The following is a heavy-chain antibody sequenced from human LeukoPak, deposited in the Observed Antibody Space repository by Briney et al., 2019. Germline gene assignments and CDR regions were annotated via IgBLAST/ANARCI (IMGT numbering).Heavy chain of an antibody. J-gene: IGHJ3*02. CDR2: INPNSGGT. V-gene: IGHV1-2*04. D-gene: IGHD3-10*01. CDR3: ARVYSMVRGVNGYAVDI. Sequence: ASVKVSCKASGYTFTGYYMHWVRQAPGQGLEWMGWINPNSGGTNYAQKFQGWVTMTRDTSISTAYMELSRLRSDDTAVYYCARVYSMVRGVNGYAVDIWGQGTMVTVSS. CDR1: GYTFTGYY.